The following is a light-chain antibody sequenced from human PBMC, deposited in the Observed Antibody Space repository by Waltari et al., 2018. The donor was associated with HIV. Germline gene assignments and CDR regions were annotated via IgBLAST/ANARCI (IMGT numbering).Light chain of an antibody. CDR1: QGISDY. CDR2: GAS. Sequence: DIQMPQFPPSLSPFGGDRVIITCRAGQGISDYLNWYQQKPGKAPKLLIYGASTLQAGVPSRFSGSGSGTDFSIAITSLQAEDSAIYFCQQTYTAPYTFGQGTKLEI. J-gene: IGKJ2*01. CDR3: QQTYTAPYT. V-gene: IGKV1-39*01.